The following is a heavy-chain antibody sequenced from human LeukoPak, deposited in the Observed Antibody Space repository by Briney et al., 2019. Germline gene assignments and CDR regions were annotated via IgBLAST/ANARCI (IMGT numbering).Heavy chain of an antibody. CDR1: GHTITDYY. Sequence: ASVKVSCNASGHTITDYYIHWVRQDPGQGLEWMGWIISNNGDTNYAQKFEDWVTITRDKSFKTAYKQLRKMPSADTTADYYARSQTVLLGAGGYWGQGTLVTVSS. J-gene: IGHJ4*02. V-gene: IGHV1-2*04. CDR2: IISNNGDT. D-gene: IGHD1-26*01. CDR3: ARSQTVLLGAGGY.